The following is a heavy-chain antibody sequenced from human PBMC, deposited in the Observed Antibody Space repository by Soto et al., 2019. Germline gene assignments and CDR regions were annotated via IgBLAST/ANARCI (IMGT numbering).Heavy chain of an antibody. V-gene: IGHV1-69*06. J-gene: IGHJ4*02. CDR2: IIPIFNST. Sequence: GASVKVSCKVSGSRFSNYVFSWVRQAPGHGLEWLGRIIPIFNSTKYAQSFQGRVTITADKSTSTASLELSSLRSDDTAVYYCAREGRGKKAGYNGLVSLGYWGQGTLVTVS. CDR3: AREGRGKKAGYNGLVSLGY. D-gene: IGHD2-2*02. CDR1: GSRFSNYV.